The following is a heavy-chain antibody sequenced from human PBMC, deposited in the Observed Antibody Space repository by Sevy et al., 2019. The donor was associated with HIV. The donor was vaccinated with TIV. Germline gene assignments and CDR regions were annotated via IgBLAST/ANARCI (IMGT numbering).Heavy chain of an antibody. CDR1: GFALRSYT. D-gene: IGHD2-21*02. J-gene: IGHJ4*02. CDR2: ISATGGST. V-gene: IGHV3-23*01. CDR3: AKTLQKLPFHPHYFDY. Sequence: GGSLRLSCGVSGFALRSYTMNWVRRAPVKGLEWVASISATGGSTYYADSVKGRFTISRDVSKSTLYLQMNSLTAEDTAMFYCAKTLQKLPFHPHYFDYWGQGTLVTVSS.